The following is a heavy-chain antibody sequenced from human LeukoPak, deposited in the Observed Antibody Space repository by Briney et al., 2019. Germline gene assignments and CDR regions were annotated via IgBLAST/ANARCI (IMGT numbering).Heavy chain of an antibody. CDR1: GGSFSGYY. J-gene: IGHJ4*02. V-gene: IGHV4-34*01. Sequence: SETLSLTCAVYGGSFSGYYWSWIRQPPGKGLEWIGEINHSGSTNYNPSLKSRVTISVDTSKNQFSLKLSSVTAADTAVYYCARDRLVRGAKYYFDYWGQGTLVTVSS. D-gene: IGHD3-10*01. CDR3: ARDRLVRGAKYYFDY. CDR2: INHSGST.